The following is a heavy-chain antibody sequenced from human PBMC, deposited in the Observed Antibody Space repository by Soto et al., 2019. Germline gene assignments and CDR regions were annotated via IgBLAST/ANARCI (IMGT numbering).Heavy chain of an antibody. V-gene: IGHV1-2*04. Sequence: ASVKVSCKASGYTFTGYYMHWVRQAPGQGLEWMGWINPNSGGTNYAQKFQGWVTMTRDTSISTAYMELSRLRSDDTAVYYCARGSFGSAYNWFDPWGRGTLVTVSS. CDR3: ARGSFGSAYNWFDP. CDR2: INPNSGGT. CDR1: GYTFTGYY. J-gene: IGHJ5*02. D-gene: IGHD3-10*01.